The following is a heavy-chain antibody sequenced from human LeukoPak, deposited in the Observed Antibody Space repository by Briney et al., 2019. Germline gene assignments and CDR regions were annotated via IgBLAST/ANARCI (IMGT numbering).Heavy chain of an antibody. CDR3: ARGLNNWFDP. J-gene: IGHJ5*02. CDR2: ISSSSSTI. V-gene: IGHV3-48*01. Sequence: GGSLRLSCAASGFTFSSYSMNWVRQAPGKGLEWVSYISSSSSTIYYADSVKGRFTISRDNAKNSLYLQMNSLRAEDTAVYYCARGLNNWFDPWGQGTLVTVSS. D-gene: IGHD2-8*01. CDR1: GFTFSSYS.